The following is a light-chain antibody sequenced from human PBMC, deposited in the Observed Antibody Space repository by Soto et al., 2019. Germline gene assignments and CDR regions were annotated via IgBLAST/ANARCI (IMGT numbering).Light chain of an antibody. J-gene: IGLJ3*02. CDR1: SSNIGAGYP. Sequence: QSVLTQPPSVSGAPGQRVTISCTGSSSNIGAGYPVHWYQQLPGTTPKLLVAGNRPSGVPDRFSVSKSGASASLAITGLQAEDEADYYCQSYDSSLSRRWVFGGGTKLTVL. V-gene: IGLV1-40*01. CDR2: G. CDR3: QSYDSSLSRRWV.